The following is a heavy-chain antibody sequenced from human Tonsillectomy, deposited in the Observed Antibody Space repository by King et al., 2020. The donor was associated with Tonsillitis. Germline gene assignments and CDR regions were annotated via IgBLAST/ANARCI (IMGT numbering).Heavy chain of an antibody. J-gene: IGHJ3*02. D-gene: IGHD1-20*01. V-gene: IGHV4-59*01. CDR1: GGSISSYY. Sequence: QLQESGPGLVKPSETLSLTCTVSGGSISSYYWSWIRQPPGKGLEWIGHFHYSGSTKYNPSLKSRVTISVDTSKNQFSLKLSSVSAADTAVYYCASGRNWNDVYNAFDIWGQGTMVTVSS. CDR3: ASGRNWNDVYNAFDI. CDR2: FHYSGST.